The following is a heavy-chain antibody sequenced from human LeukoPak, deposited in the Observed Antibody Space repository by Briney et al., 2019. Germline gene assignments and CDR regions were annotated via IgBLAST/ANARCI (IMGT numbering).Heavy chain of an antibody. CDR3: AELGITMIGGV. D-gene: IGHD3-10*02. CDR2: ISGRGGRT. V-gene: IGHV3-23*01. CDR1: GFTFSSYA. J-gene: IGHJ6*04. Sequence: PGGSLRLSCAASGFTFSSYAMNWVRQTPGKGLEWVSAISGRGGRTYYADSVKGRFTISRDNSKNTLYLQMNSLRAEDTAVYYCAELGITMIGGVWGKGTTVTISS.